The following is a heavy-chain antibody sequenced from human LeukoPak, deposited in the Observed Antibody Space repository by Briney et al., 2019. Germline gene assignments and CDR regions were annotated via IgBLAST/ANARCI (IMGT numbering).Heavy chain of an antibody. J-gene: IGHJ4*02. D-gene: IGHD3-10*01. CDR2: IIPIFGTA. CDR1: GGTFSSYA. CDR3: ARAGNYYGSGSYRY. V-gene: IGHV1-69*05. Sequence: SVKVSCKASGGTFSSYAISWVRQAPGQGLEWMGRIIPIFGTANYAQKFQGRVTITTDESTSTAYMELSSLRPEDTAVYYCARAGNYYGSGSYRYWGQGTLVTVSS.